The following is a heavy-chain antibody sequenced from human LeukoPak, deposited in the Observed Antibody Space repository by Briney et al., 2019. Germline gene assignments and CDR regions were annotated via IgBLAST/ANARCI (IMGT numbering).Heavy chain of an antibody. V-gene: IGHV4-39*01. CDR3: VRQGTNSGYYLLDY. Sequence: SETLSLTCSVSGGSISSSNYFWGWIRQPPGKGLEWIGSIYYSGSTYYNPSLKSRVTISIDTSKNQFSLKLSSVTAADTATYYCVRQGTNSGYYLLDYWGQGHPVIVSS. J-gene: IGHJ4*02. CDR2: IYYSGST. D-gene: IGHD3-22*01. CDR1: GGSISSSNYF.